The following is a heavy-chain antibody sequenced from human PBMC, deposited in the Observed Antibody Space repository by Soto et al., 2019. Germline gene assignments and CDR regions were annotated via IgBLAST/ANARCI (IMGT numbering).Heavy chain of an antibody. Sequence: SAKVSCKASGFTFTSSAVQWVRQARGQRLEWIGWIVVGSGNTNYAQKFQERVTITRDMSTSTAYMELSSLRSEDTAVYYCAAGGASDYYDSSGYSPLWGQGTLVTVSS. CDR2: IVVGSGNT. V-gene: IGHV1-58*01. CDR1: GFTFTSSA. D-gene: IGHD3-22*01. J-gene: IGHJ4*02. CDR3: AAGGASDYYDSSGYSPL.